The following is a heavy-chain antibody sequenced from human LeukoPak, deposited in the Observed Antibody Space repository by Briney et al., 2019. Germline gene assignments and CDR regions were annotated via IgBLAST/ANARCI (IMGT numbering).Heavy chain of an antibody. D-gene: IGHD1-14*01. V-gene: IGHV4-59*01. Sequence: PSETLSLTCTVSGGSISRYYWNWIRQSPGKGLEWIGYIYRSGTTNYNPSLKSRLTISVDTSKNQFSLKLSSVTAADTAVYYCARVSITLQFDSWGQGTLVTVSS. CDR1: GGSISRYY. CDR3: ARVSITLQFDS. CDR2: IYRSGTT. J-gene: IGHJ4*02.